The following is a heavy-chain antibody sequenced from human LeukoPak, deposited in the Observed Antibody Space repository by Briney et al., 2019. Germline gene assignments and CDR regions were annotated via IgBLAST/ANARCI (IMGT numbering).Heavy chain of an antibody. D-gene: IGHD6-19*01. CDR1: GGSFSSDNW. CDR3: CHFPKYSSGWSDEDY. J-gene: IGHJ4*02. CDR2: AFHSGST. Sequence: PSETLSLTCAVSGGSFSSDNWWSWVRQPPGKGLEWIGEAFHSGSTNYNPSLKSRVTISVDKSKSQFSLKLNSVTAADTAVYYCCHFPKYSSGWSDEDYWGQGTLVAVSS. V-gene: IGHV4-4*02.